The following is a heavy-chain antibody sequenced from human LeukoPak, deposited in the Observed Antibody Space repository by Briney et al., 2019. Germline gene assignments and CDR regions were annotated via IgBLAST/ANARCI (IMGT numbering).Heavy chain of an antibody. J-gene: IGHJ4*02. Sequence: SETLSLTCTVSGGSISSYYWSWIRQPPGKGLEWIGYIYYSGSTNYNPSLKSRVTISVDTSKNQFSLKLSSVTAADTAVYYCARGVELVDYWGQGTLVTVSS. CDR2: IYYSGST. CDR1: GGSISSYY. V-gene: IGHV4-59*01. D-gene: IGHD3-10*01. CDR3: ARGVELVDY.